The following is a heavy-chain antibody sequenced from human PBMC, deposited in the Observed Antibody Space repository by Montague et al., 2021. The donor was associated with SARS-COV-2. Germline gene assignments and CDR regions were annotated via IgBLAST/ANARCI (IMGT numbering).Heavy chain of an antibody. J-gene: IGHJ5*02. D-gene: IGHD5-24*01. CDR1: GGSISSYY. Sequence: SETLSLTCTVSGGSISSYYWSWIRRPPGKGLEWIGYIYYGGSTNYSPSFKGRVIMSVDPSNNQFSLRLTSVTAADTAVYYCARLRRPDGYSYWFGPWGQGTLVTVSS. CDR3: ARLRRPDGYSYWFGP. CDR2: IYYGGST. V-gene: IGHV4-59*08.